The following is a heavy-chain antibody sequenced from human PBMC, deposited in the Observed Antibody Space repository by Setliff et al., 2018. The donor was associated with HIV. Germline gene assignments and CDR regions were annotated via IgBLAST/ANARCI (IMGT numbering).Heavy chain of an antibody. Sequence: SVKVSCKASGDTFSNYAITWVRQAPGQGLEWMGGTIPNLNTAHYAQKFQGRVTFTADKSTNTAYMDPRTLRSEGTALYYCARKGMSTTRWYLDYWGQGTLVTVSS. V-gene: IGHV1-69*10. CDR1: GDTFSNYA. D-gene: IGHD5-12*01. CDR3: ARKGMSTTRWYLDY. CDR2: TIPNLNTA. J-gene: IGHJ4*02.